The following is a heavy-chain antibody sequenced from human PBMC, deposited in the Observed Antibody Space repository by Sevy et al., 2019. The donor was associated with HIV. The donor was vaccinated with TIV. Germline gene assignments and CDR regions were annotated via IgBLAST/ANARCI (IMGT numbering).Heavy chain of an antibody. CDR2: IYYSGST. J-gene: IGHJ4*02. V-gene: IGHV4-59*01. CDR1: GGSISSYY. CDR3: ARVGGYYDFWSGYYTDKYYFDY. D-gene: IGHD3-3*01. Sequence: SETLSLTCTVSGGSISSYYWSWIRQPPGKGLEWIGYIYYSGSTNYNPSLKSRVTISVDTSKNQFSVKLSSVTAADTAVYYCARVGGYYDFWSGYYTDKYYFDYWGQGTLVTVSS.